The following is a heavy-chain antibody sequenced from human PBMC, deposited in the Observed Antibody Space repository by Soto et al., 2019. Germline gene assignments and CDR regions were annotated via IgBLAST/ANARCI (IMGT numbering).Heavy chain of an antibody. V-gene: IGHV1-46*01. D-gene: IGHD3-10*01. CDR2: INPSGGST. Sequence: ASGKVCSEASGYTFTSYYMHWVRQAPGQGLEWMGIINPSGGSTCYARRLQGRLTMTGETSTSTDYMELSSLRSEDTAVYYCARLYYKGPGAIGGSWDYCGEGTPVTGCS. CDR1: GYTFTSYY. J-gene: IGHJ4*02. CDR3: ARLYYKGPGAIGGSWDY.